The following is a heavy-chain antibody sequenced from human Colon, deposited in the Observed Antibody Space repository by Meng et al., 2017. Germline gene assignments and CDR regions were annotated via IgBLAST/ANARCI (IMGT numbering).Heavy chain of an antibody. D-gene: IGHD6-19*01. V-gene: IGHV3-74*01. J-gene: IGHJ4*02. CDR2: INSDGSST. Sequence: QLVESGGGLVRPGGSLRLACAASGFTFSSYWMHWVRQAPGKGLVWVSRINSDGSSTSYADSVKGRFTISRDNAKNTLYLQMNSLRAEDTAVYYCARDTYSSGWQVDYWGQGTLVTVSS. CDR1: GFTFSSYW. CDR3: ARDTYSSGWQVDY.